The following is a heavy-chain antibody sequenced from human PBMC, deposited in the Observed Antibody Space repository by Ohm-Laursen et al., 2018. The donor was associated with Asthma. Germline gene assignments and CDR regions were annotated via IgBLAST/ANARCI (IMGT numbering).Heavy chain of an antibody. CDR3: ARDGYGGANWFDP. D-gene: IGHD4-23*01. Sequence: SETLSLTCAVYGGSFSGYYWSWIRQPPGKGLEWIGEINHSGSTNYNPSLKSRVTISVDTSKNQFSLKLSSVTAADTAVYYCARDGYGGANWFDPWGQGTLVTVSS. CDR2: INHSGST. V-gene: IGHV4-34*01. J-gene: IGHJ5*02. CDR1: GGSFSGYY.